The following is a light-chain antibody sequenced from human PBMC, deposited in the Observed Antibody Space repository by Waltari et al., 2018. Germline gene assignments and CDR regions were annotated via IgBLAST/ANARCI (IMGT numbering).Light chain of an antibody. Sequence: DIQMTQSPSSLSASVGDRVTITCRASQSVRNFLNWYQQEPGKAPKLLIYATSSLQTGGPARCSGSGSGTDFTLSISRLQPEECAIYCCQQGYMTPRTFGQGTKVEIK. CDR3: QQGYMTPRT. J-gene: IGKJ1*01. CDR1: QSVRNF. CDR2: ATS. V-gene: IGKV1-39*01.